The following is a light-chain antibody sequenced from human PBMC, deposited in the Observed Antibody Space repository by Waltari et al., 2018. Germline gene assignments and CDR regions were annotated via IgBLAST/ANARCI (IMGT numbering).Light chain of an antibody. CDR2: GAS. J-gene: IGKJ1*01. CDR1: QSVGRT. CDR3: QHYVRLPVT. V-gene: IGKV3-20*01. Sequence: EILLTQSPGTLSLSPGERATLSCWTSQSVGRTLAWYQQKPGQPPRLLIYGASIRATGIPDRFSGSGSGTYFSLTISRLEPEDFAVYYCQHYVRLPVTFGQVTKVEIK.